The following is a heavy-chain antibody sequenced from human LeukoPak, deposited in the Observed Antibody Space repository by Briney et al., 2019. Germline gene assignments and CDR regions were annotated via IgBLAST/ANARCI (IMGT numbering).Heavy chain of an antibody. CDR2: INPNSGGT. J-gene: IGHJ4*02. CDR3: ARQAAARPGPIDY. V-gene: IGHV1-2*02. Sequence: ASVKVSCTASGYTFTGYYMHWVRQAPGQGLEWMGWINPNSGGTNYAQKFQGRVTMTRDTSISTAYMELSSLRSDDTAVYYCARQAAARPGPIDYWGQGTLVTVSS. D-gene: IGHD2-2*01. CDR1: GYTFTGYY.